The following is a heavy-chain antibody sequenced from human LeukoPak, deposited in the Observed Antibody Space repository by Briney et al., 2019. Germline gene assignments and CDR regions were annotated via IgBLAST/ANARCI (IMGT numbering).Heavy chain of an antibody. D-gene: IGHD3-22*01. V-gene: IGHV3-23*01. CDR3: ARAPNIDSSGYYL. Sequence: PGGTLRLSCAASGFTFSTYAMSWVRQAPGKGLEWVSSISGSGGRTYFADSVKGRFTISRDNAKNSLYLQMNSLRAEDTAVYYCARAPNIDSSGYYLWGQGTLVTVSS. CDR2: ISGSGGRT. J-gene: IGHJ4*02. CDR1: GFTFSTYA.